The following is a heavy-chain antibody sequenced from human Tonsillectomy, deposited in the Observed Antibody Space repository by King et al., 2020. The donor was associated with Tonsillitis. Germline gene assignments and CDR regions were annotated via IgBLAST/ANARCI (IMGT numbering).Heavy chain of an antibody. CDR2: IYYRGST. V-gene: IGHV4-59*12. J-gene: IGHJ4*02. CDR3: ASSIAADGGIDY. CDR1: GGSTSRYY. Sequence: VQLQESGPGLVKPSETLSLTCTVSGGSTSRYYWSWIRQPPGKGLELLWYIYYRGSTNYNPSLKRRVTISVDTSKNQFSLKLSYVTAADTAVYYCASSIAADGGIDYWGQGTLVTVSS. D-gene: IGHD6-6*01.